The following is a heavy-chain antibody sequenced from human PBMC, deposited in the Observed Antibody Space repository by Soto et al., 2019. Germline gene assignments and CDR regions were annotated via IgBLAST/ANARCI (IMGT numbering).Heavy chain of an antibody. CDR3: AKTASDSSFQYYYYYYMDV. D-gene: IGHD6-6*01. V-gene: IGHV3-23*01. Sequence: GGSLRLSCAASGFTFSSYAMSWVRQAPGKGLEWVSAISGSGGSTYYADSVKGRFTISRDNSKNTLYLQMNSLRAEDTAVYYCAKTASDSSFQYYYYYYMDVWGKGTTVTVSS. CDR1: GFTFSSYA. J-gene: IGHJ6*03. CDR2: ISGSGGST.